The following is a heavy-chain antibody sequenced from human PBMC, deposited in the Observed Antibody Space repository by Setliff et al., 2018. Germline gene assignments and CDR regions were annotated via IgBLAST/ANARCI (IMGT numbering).Heavy chain of an antibody. J-gene: IGHJ4*01. CDR2: INQAGSAK. V-gene: IGHV3-7*01. CDR3: ATGAWGDL. D-gene: IGHD2-21*02. CDR1: GFTFSSFW. Sequence: GGSLRLSCAASGFTFSSFWMSWVRQAPGRGLEWVANINQAGSAKYYVDSVKGRFTISRDNAKNSVYLQMSSLRVEDSAVYYCATGAWGDLWGQGTLVTVSS.